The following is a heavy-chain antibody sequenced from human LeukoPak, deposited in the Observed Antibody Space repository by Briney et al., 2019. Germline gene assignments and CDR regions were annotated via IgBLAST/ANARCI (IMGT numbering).Heavy chain of an antibody. CDR2: INHSGST. D-gene: IGHD3-16*01. CDR3: ARKLRGSGLDY. CDR1: GGSFSGYY. Sequence: SETLSLTCAVYGGSFSGYYWSWIRQPPGKGLEWIGEINHSGSTNYNPYLKSRVTISVDTSKNQFSLKLSSVTAADTAVYYCARKLRGSGLDYWGQGTLVTVSS. V-gene: IGHV4-34*01. J-gene: IGHJ4*02.